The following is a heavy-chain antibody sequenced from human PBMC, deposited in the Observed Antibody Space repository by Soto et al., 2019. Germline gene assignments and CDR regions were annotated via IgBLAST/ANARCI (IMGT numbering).Heavy chain of an antibody. J-gene: IGHJ4*02. Sequence: GGSLRLSCAASGFTFSSYGMHWVRRAPGKGLEWVAVISYDGSNKYYADSVKGRFTISRDNSKNTLYLQMNSLRAEDTAVYYCAKDLVRANSPADYWGQGTLVTVSS. CDR3: AKDLVRANSPADY. CDR1: GFTFSSYG. V-gene: IGHV3-30*18. D-gene: IGHD1-26*01. CDR2: ISYDGSNK.